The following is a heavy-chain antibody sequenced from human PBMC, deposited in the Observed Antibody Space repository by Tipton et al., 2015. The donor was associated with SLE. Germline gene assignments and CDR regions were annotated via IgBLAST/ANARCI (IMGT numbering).Heavy chain of an antibody. J-gene: IGHJ4*02. D-gene: IGHD3-22*01. Sequence: SLRLSCAASGFTFSKFAMNWVRQAPGKGLEWVSAISVSGGSTYYAVSVKGRFTISRDNSRNTLYLQMNSLRAEDTAIYYCAKRGATYYYDSSGYDYFDYWGQGTQVTVSS. CDR1: GFTFSKFA. V-gene: IGHV3-23*01. CDR2: ISVSGGST. CDR3: AKRGATYYYDSSGYDYFDY.